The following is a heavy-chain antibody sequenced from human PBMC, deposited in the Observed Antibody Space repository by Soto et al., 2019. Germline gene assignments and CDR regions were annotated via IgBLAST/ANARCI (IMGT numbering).Heavy chain of an antibody. CDR1: GFTFSTYW. Sequence: EVQLLESGGGLVQPGGSLRLSCEASGFTFSTYWMHWVRQAPGKGLVWVSRINSDGSSTNYADSVKGRVTISRDNAKNTLYLQMNSLRAEDTAGYYCVRDFEYWGQGTLVTVSS. J-gene: IGHJ4*02. CDR3: VRDFEY. CDR2: INSDGSST. V-gene: IGHV3-74*01.